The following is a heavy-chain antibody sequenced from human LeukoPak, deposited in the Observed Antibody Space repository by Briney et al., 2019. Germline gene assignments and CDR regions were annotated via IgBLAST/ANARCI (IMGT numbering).Heavy chain of an antibody. J-gene: IGHJ4*02. CDR3: AREEGYGDGSFDY. CDR2: IYYSGST. D-gene: IGHD4-17*01. CDR1: GGSISSYY. V-gene: IGHV4-59*01. Sequence: SETLSLTCTVSGGSISSYYWSWIRQPPGKGLEWIGYIYYSGSTNYNPSLKSRVTISVDTSKNQFSLKLSSVTAADTAVYYCAREEGYGDGSFDYWGQGTLVTVSS.